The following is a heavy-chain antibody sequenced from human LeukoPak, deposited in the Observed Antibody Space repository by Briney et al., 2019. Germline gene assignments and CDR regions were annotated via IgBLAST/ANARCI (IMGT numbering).Heavy chain of an antibody. CDR3: ARGSRRIAAAGTSYFQH. V-gene: IGHV4-34*01. J-gene: IGHJ1*01. CDR1: GGSFSGYY. Sequence: SETLSLTCAVYGGSFSGYYWSWIRQPPGKGLEWIGEINHSRSTNYNPSLKSRVTISVDTSKNQFSLKLSSATAADTAVYYCARGSRRIAAAGTSYFQHWGQGTLVTVSS. D-gene: IGHD6-13*01. CDR2: INHSRST.